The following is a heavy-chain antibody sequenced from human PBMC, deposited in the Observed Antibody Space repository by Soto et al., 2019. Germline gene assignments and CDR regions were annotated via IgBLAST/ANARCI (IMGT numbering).Heavy chain of an antibody. CDR3: ARVINIAAAVPVF. CDR2: MNPNSGNT. CDR1: GYTFTSYD. J-gene: IGHJ4*02. Sequence: RASVKVSCKASGYTFTSYDINWVRQATGQGLEWMGWMNPNSGNTGYAQKFQGRVTMTRNTSISTAYMELSSLRSEDTAVYYCARVINIAAAVPVFWGQGTLVTVSS. V-gene: IGHV1-8*01. D-gene: IGHD6-13*01.